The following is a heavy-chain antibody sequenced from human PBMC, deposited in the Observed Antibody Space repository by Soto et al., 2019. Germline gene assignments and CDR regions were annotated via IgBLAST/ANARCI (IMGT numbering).Heavy chain of an antibody. CDR1: GFAFINYR. J-gene: IGHJ4*02. CDR3: ARDRGREFSVNGPMVRTDY. Sequence: GGSQRHSCAAAGFAFINYRLHWVRQAPGKGVEWVAVIWYDGSSKYYADSVKGRFTISRDNSKNTVYLQMNSLTAEDTAVYYCARDRGREFSVNGPMVRTDYWGQGTLVTVSS. CDR2: IWYDGSSK. D-gene: IGHD3-10*01. V-gene: IGHV3-33*01.